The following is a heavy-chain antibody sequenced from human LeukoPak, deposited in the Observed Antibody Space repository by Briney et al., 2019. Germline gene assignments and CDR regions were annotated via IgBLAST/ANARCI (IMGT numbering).Heavy chain of an antibody. J-gene: IGHJ1*01. D-gene: IGHD6-19*01. V-gene: IGHV3-30*18. Sequence: PGGSLRLSCAASGFTFSSYSMHWVRQAPGKGLEWVAVISYDGSNKYYADSVKGRFTISRDNSKNTLYLQMNSLRAEDTAVYYCAKVDSSGWYPLLWGQGTLVTVSS. CDR1: GFTFSSYS. CDR2: ISYDGSNK. CDR3: AKVDSSGWYPLL.